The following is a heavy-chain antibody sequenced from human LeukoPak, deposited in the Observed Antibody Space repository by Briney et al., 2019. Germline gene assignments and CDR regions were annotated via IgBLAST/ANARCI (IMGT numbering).Heavy chain of an antibody. D-gene: IGHD6-19*01. CDR2: INPNSGGT. V-gene: IGHV1-2*02. Sequence: ASVTVSFKASGYTFTIYGISWVRQAPGQGLEWMGWINPNSGGTNYAQKFQGRVTMTRDTSISTAYMELSRLRSDDTAVYYCARMGSSGWYIVYWGQGTLVTVSS. CDR3: ARMGSSGWYIVY. CDR1: GYTFTIYG. J-gene: IGHJ4*02.